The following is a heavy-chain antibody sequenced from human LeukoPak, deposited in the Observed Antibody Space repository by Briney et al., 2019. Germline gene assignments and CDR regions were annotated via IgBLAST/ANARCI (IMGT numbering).Heavy chain of an antibody. D-gene: IGHD2/OR15-2a*01. V-gene: IGHV3-7*01. Sequence: RGSLRLSCTASGFTPHYWLNWVRPSPGKGLERVANIDRDGRVEHDLDSVGGRFTISRDSAKNSLDLEVHSLRAEDTAVYYCTGGSDKVLSGEYCYYMDVWGKGTTVTVSS. CDR1: GFTPHYW. CDR2: IDRDGRVE. J-gene: IGHJ6*03. CDR3: TGGSDKVLSGEYCYYMDV.